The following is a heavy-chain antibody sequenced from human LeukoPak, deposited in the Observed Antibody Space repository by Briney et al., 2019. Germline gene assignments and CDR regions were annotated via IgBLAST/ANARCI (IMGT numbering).Heavy chain of an antibody. V-gene: IGHV4-59*01. J-gene: IGHJ4*02. CDR2: IYYSGST. CDR3: AKGSSGGVDF. CDR1: GGSISNYY. Sequence: PSETLSLTCTVSGGSISNYYWSWIRQPPGKGLEWIGYIYYSGSTIYNPSLKSRVTISVDTSKNHFSLKLSSVTAADTAVYYCAKGSSGGVDFWGQGTLVTVSS. D-gene: IGHD6-6*01.